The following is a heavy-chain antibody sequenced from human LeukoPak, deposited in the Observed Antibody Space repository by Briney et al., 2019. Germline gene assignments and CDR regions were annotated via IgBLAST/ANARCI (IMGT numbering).Heavy chain of an antibody. Sequence: ASVTVSCKASGYTFTSYGISWVRQAPGQGLEWMGRISAYNGNTNYAQKLQGRVTMTTDTSTSTAYMELRSLRSDDTAVYYCARDQLRYFDRLFGLKFGLKTPEHYYGMDVWGQGTTVTVSS. V-gene: IGHV1-18*01. D-gene: IGHD3-9*01. CDR3: ARDQLRYFDRLFGLKFGLKTPEHYYGMDV. CDR2: ISAYNGNT. CDR1: GYTFTSYG. J-gene: IGHJ6*02.